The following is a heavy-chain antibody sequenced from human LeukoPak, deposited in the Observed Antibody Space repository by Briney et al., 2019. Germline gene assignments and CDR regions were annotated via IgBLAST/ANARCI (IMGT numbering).Heavy chain of an antibody. V-gene: IGHV3-30-3*01. CDR1: GFNFIIYT. D-gene: IGHD6-13*01. J-gene: IGHJ6*02. CDR3: ASQSSWSYYYGMDV. Sequence: GGSLRLSCAASGFNFIIYTIHWVRQAPGKGLEWVALISYDESHKYYADSAKGRFTISRDNSKNTLYLQMNSLRAEDTAVYYCASQSSWSYYYGMDVWGQGTTVTVSS. CDR2: ISYDESHK.